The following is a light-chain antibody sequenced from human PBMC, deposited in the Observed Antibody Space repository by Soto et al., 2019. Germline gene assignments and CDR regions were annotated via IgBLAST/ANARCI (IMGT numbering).Light chain of an antibody. CDR3: CSYAGSSTLV. CDR2: EVS. Sequence: SVLTPPASLSGSPWQSVPISCTGNSRVVGSYNLVSWYQQHPGKAPKLMIYEVSKRPSGVSNRFSGSKPGNTASLTISGLQAEDEADYYCCSYAGSSTLVFGTGTKVTVL. V-gene: IGLV2-23*02. CDR1: SRVVGSYNL. J-gene: IGLJ1*01.